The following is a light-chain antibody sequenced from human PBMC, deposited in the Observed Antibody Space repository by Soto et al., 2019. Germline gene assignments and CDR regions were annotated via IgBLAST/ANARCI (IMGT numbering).Light chain of an antibody. Sequence: EIVLTQSPGTLSLSPGERTTLSCRASQSVSSCYSAWYQQKPGQAPRLLISGASSRATGIPDRFSGSGSGTNFTLTISRLEPEDFAVYYCQQYGSSWTFGQGKKVKIK. CDR3: QQYGSSWT. CDR1: QSVSSCY. J-gene: IGKJ1*01. V-gene: IGKV3-20*01. CDR2: GAS.